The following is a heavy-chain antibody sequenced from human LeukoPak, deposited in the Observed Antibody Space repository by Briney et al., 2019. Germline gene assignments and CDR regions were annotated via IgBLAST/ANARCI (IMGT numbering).Heavy chain of an antibody. V-gene: IGHV1-69*06. CDR3: ARAGGVYDSSGQWFDA. CDR1: RGTFSIYA. D-gene: IGHD3-22*01. CDR2: TIPIFDTP. J-gene: IGHJ5*02. Sequence: ASVRVSCKASRGTFSIYAISWVRQAPGQGLEWMGGTIPIFDTPNCAQKLWGRVTITADKSTSTAYMELSRLRADDTAVYYCARAGGVYDSSGQWFDAWRQETLVTVCS.